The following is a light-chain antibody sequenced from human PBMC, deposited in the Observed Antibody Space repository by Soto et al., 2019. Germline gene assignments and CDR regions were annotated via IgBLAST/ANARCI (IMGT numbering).Light chain of an antibody. Sequence: DIQMPQSPSSLSASVGDRVTITCQASQDISNYLNWYQQKPGKAPKLLIYDASNLETGVPSRFSGSGSGTDFTFTISSLQPEDIATYYCQQYDNLSLTFGGGTKVDIK. CDR3: QQYDNLSLT. J-gene: IGKJ4*01. V-gene: IGKV1-33*01. CDR1: QDISNY. CDR2: DAS.